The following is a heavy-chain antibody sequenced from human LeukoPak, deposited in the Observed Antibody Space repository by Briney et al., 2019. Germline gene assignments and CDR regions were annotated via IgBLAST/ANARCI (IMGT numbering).Heavy chain of an antibody. D-gene: IGHD3-22*01. CDR1: GGTFSGYY. V-gene: IGHV4-34*08. CDR3: ATTWYYDSRGYLFDD. J-gene: IGHJ4*01. CDR2: SNDSGGT. Sequence: SETLSLTCAVYGGTFSGYYWSWIRQPPGKRLEWVGESNDSGGTNYNPSLKSRVTISADKSKNQFSLSMTSVTAADTAVYFCATTWYYDSRGYLFDDWGHGTLVTVSS.